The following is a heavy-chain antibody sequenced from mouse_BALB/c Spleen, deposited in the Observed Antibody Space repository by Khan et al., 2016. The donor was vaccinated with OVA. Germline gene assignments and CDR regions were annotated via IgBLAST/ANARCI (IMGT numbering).Heavy chain of an antibody. Sequence: VELVESGPGLVAPSQSLSITCTVSGFSLSDYGVSWIRQPPGKGLEWLGVIWGGGSTYYNSALKSRLSISNDNSKSQVFLKMNSLQTDDTAIYYCAKGLWSYYFALDYWGQGTSVTVSS. V-gene: IGHV2-6-5*01. J-gene: IGHJ4*01. CDR2: IWGGGST. CDR1: GFSLSDYG. D-gene: IGHD1-1*02. CDR3: AKGLWSYYFALDY.